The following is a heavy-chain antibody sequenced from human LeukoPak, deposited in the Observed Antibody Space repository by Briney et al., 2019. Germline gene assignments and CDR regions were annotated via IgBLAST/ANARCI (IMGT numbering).Heavy chain of an antibody. D-gene: IGHD3-22*01. CDR2: IYSSGST. J-gene: IGHJ4*02. Sequence: SETLSLTCPVSGVSISSYYWTWIRQPPRKGLEWIGYIYSSGSTNYGPSLKSRVTISIDTSKNQFSLRLSSVTAADTAVYFCARDRGGDYDSSGFQYHFDYWGQGALVTVSS. CDR3: ARDRGGDYDSSGFQYHFDY. V-gene: IGHV4-59*01. CDR1: GVSISSYY.